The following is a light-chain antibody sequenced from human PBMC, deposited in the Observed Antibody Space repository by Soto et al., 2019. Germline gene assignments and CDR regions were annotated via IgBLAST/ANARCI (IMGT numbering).Light chain of an antibody. CDR3: ASWDDSLNVI. CDR1: SSDVGGYSY. CDR2: DVS. V-gene: IGLV2-11*01. Sequence: QSALTQPRSVSGSPGQSVTISCTGTSSDVGGYSYVSWYQQHPGKAPKLMIYDVSKRPSGVPDRFSASKSGNTASLTISGLQAEDEADYYCASWDDSLNVIFGGGTKLTVL. J-gene: IGLJ2*01.